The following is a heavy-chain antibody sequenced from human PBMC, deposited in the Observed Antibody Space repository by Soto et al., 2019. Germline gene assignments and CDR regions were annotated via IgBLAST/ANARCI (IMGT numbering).Heavy chain of an antibody. D-gene: IGHD2-2*01. J-gene: IGHJ4*02. CDR2: LYSGGKP. CDR1: GFNFDNSY. CDR3: SKNNVAPAFVGFEY. Sequence: QPGGSLRLSCAASGFNFDNSYMSWVRQAPGKGLEWVAILYSGGKPYYAESVRGRFTISRDISKNTLDLQMNRLTADDTAVYYCSKNNVAPAFVGFEYWGQGTMVTVSS. V-gene: IGHV3-53*01.